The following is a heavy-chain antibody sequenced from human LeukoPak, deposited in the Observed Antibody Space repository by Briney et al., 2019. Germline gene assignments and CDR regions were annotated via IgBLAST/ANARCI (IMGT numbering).Heavy chain of an antibody. V-gene: IGHV3-23*01. D-gene: IGHD3-10*01. CDR3: AKDLSRVGAVGGVIRGFDY. CDR2: ISGSGGST. CDR1: GFAFSSYA. Sequence: GGSLRLSSAASGFAFSSYAMSRVRQAPGKGLEWVSAISGSGGSTYYADSVKGRFTISRDNSKNTLYLQMNSLRAEDTAVYYCAKDLSRVGAVGGVIRGFDYWGQGTLVTVSS. J-gene: IGHJ4*02.